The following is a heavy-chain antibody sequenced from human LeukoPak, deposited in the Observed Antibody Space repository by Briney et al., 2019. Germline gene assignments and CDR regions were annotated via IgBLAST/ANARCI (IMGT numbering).Heavy chain of an antibody. CDR2: MSYSGST. V-gene: IGHV4-39*01. CDR3: AVTGYYYGVDV. J-gene: IGHJ6*02. CDR1: GGSISRTTYY. D-gene: IGHD2-21*02. Sequence: SETLSLTCTVSGGSISRTTYYWGWTRRPPGKGLEWIGSMSYSGSTYYNPSLKSRVTISVDTSKNQFSLKVSSVTAADTAVYYCAVTGYYYGVDVWGQGTTVTVS.